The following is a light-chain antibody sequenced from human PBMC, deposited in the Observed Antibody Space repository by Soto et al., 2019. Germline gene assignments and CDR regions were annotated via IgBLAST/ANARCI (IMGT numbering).Light chain of an antibody. CDR3: AAWDDSLNGYV. J-gene: IGLJ1*01. CDR2: NNN. Sequence: QSVLTQPPSASGTPGQRGTISCSGGSSNIGTNAVNWYQQLPGTAPKLLIYNNNQRPSGVPDRFSGSKSGTSASLAISGLQSEDEADYYCAAWDDSLNGYVFGTVTKVTVL. V-gene: IGLV1-44*01. CDR1: SSNIGTNA.